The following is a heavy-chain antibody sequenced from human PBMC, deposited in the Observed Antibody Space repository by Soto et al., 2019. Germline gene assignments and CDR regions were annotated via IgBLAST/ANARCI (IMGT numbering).Heavy chain of an antibody. CDR1: GGSFSGYY. CDR3: ARVLAARQFDY. J-gene: IGHJ4*02. V-gene: IGHV4-34*01. CDR2: INHSGST. D-gene: IGHD6-6*01. Sequence: QVQLQQWGAGLLKPSETLSLTCAVYGGSFSGYYWSWIRQPPGKGLEWIGEINHSGSTNYNPSLKSRVTISVDTSKNQFSLKLSSVTAADTAVYYCARVLAARQFDYCGQGTLVTVSS.